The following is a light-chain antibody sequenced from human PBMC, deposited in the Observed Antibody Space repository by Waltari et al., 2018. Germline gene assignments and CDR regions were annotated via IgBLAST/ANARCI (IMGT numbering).Light chain of an antibody. J-gene: IGLJ1*01. CDR3: AAWDDSLNGQV. Sequence: QSVLTQPPSMSGAPSERVTSSSSGRSYNIGNNVLNWYQQLPGKAPKLLIYYDDLVPSGVSDRFSGSKSGTSASLAITGLQSDDEADYYCAAWDDSLNGQVFGTGTKVTVL. V-gene: IGLV1-36*01. CDR2: YDD. CDR1: SYNIGNNV.